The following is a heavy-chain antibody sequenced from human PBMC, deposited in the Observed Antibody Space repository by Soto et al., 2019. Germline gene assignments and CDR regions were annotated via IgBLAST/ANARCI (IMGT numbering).Heavy chain of an antibody. Sequence: QVHLVQSGVEVKTPGASVKVSCQASGYTFFTYDISWVRQAPGQGLEWMGWISTYSGDTKYAQKFQGRVTMTTDTPTTTAYLELRGLRSDDTAVYYCARHHGPTTSENWFDPWGQGTLVTVSS. V-gene: IGHV1-18*01. J-gene: IGHJ5*02. CDR1: GYTFFTYD. CDR3: ARHHGPTTSENWFDP. D-gene: IGHD5-12*01. CDR2: ISTYSGDT.